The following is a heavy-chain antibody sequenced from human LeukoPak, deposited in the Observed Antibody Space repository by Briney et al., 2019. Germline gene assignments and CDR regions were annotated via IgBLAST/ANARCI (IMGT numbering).Heavy chain of an antibody. D-gene: IGHD6-19*01. V-gene: IGHV3-21*01. CDR1: GFTFSLYS. CDR2: ISSSSSDK. CDR3: ARDRLSSGCLDC. J-gene: IGHJ4*02. Sequence: GGSLRLSCAASGFTFSLYSMNWVRQAPGEGLEGVSSISSSSSDKYYADSIKGRFTISRDNAKNSLYLQMNSLRAEDTAVYYCARDRLSSGCLDCWGQGTLVTVSS.